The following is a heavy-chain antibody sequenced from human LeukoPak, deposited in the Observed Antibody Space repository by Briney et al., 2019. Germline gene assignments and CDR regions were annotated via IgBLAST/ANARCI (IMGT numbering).Heavy chain of an antibody. D-gene: IGHD3-10*01. Sequence: SETLSLTCAVYGGSFSGYYWSWIRQSPGKGLEWIGEINHSGSTNYNPSLKSRVTISLDTSKNQFSLKLSSVTAADTAVYYCARVGLWFGAFDYWGQGTLVTVSS. J-gene: IGHJ4*02. CDR2: INHSGST. CDR3: ARVGLWFGAFDY. CDR1: GGSFSGYY. V-gene: IGHV4-34*01.